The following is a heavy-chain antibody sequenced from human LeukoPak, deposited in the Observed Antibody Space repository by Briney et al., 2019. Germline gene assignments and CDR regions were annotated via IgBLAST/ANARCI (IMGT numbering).Heavy chain of an antibody. J-gene: IGHJ4*02. CDR2: IYSGGAT. CDR1: GLIVSNCF. CDR3: AREYGSGTFD. V-gene: IGHV3-53*01. D-gene: IGHD2-15*01. Sequence: GGSLRLSCAASGLIVSNCFMTWVRQAPGKGLECVSVIYSGGATYYADSVKGRFTISRDNSKNTLYLQMNSLRAEDTAVYFCAREYGSGTFDWGQGTLVTVSS.